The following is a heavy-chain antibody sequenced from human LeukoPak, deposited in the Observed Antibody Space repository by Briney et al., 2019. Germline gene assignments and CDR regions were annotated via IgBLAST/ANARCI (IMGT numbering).Heavy chain of an antibody. D-gene: IGHD3-10*01. V-gene: IGHV3-48*01. CDR3: VTHKLKDAFDI. CDR1: GFTFSSYS. CDR2: ISTSSSTI. Sequence: GGSLRLSCAASGFTFSSYSMNWVRQAPGKGLEWVSYISTSSSTIYYADSVKGRFTISRDNAKNSLYLQMNSLRAEDTAVYYCVTHKLKDAFDIWGQGTMVTVSS. J-gene: IGHJ3*02.